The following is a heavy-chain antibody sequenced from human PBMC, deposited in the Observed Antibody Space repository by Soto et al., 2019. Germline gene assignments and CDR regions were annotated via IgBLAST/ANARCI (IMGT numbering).Heavy chain of an antibody. D-gene: IGHD1-26*01. CDR1: GFTFSSYA. V-gene: IGHV3-23*01. J-gene: IGHJ4*02. CDR3: AKDAEWELPPYYFDY. Sequence: LXXSCAAAGFTFSSYAMSWVRQAPGKGLEWVSAISGSGGSTYYADSVKGRFTISRDNSKNTLYLQMNSLRAEDTAVYYCAKDAEWELPPYYFDYWGQGTLVTVSS. CDR2: ISGSGGST.